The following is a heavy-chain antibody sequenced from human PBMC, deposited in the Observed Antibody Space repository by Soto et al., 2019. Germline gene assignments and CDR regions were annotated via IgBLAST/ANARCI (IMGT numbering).Heavy chain of an antibody. Sequence: QLQLQESGPGLVKPSATLSLTCTVSGGSISSRTYYWVWIRHPPGKGLEWIGTIYYSGITYYNPSLESRVTISVDTSRNQFSLKLSSVTAADTAVYFCARYSSSALDYWGQGTLVTVSS. CDR2: IYYSGIT. D-gene: IGHD6-6*01. CDR1: GGSISSRTYY. V-gene: IGHV4-39*01. J-gene: IGHJ4*02. CDR3: ARYSSSALDY.